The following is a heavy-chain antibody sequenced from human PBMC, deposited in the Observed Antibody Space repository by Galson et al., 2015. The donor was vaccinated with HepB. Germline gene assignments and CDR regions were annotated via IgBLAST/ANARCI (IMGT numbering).Heavy chain of an antibody. Sequence: SVKVSCKASGYTFTVYAMHWVRQAPGQRLEWMGWINAGNTNTEYSQKFQGRVTITRDTSASTAYVELSSLRFEDTAVYYCARSYDYDGRGYLPYYFDYWGQGTLVTVAS. J-gene: IGHJ4*02. CDR2: INAGNTNT. V-gene: IGHV1-3*01. D-gene: IGHD3-22*01. CDR3: ARSYDYDGRGYLPYYFDY. CDR1: GYTFTVYA.